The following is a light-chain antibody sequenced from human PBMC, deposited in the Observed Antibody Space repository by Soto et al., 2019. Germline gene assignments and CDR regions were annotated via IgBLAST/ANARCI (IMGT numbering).Light chain of an antibody. CDR2: DVS. CDR3: SSYRSNSALYV. V-gene: IGLV2-14*03. CDR1: SSDVGGYDF. Sequence: QSALTQPASVSGSPGQSITISCTGTSSDVGGYDFVSWYQQHPGKAPKLMIYDVSSRPSGVSNRFSGSKSGNTASLTISGLQAGDEADYYCSSYRSNSALYVFGTGTKVTVL. J-gene: IGLJ1*01.